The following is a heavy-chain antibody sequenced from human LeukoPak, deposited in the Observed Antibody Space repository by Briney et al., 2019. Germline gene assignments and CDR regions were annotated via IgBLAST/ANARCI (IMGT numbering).Heavy chain of an antibody. Sequence: GGSLRLSCAAPGFTFSSYAMHWVRQAPGTGLEYVSAISSNGGSTYYANSVKGRFTISRDNSKNTLYLQMGSLRAEDMAVYYCARASPYIVVVPAAMFDYWGQGTLVTVSS. CDR2: ISSNGGST. J-gene: IGHJ4*02. CDR1: GFTFSSYA. CDR3: ARASPYIVVVPAAMFDY. D-gene: IGHD2-2*01. V-gene: IGHV3-64*01.